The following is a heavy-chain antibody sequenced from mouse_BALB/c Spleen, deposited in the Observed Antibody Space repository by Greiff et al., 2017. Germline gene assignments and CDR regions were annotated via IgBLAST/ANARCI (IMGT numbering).Heavy chain of an antibody. CDR2: ISSGGSYT. Sequence: EVQLQESGGGLVKPGGSLKLSCAASGFTFSSYTMSWVRQTPEKRLEWVATISSGGSYTYYPDSVKGRFTISRDNAKNTLYLQMSSLKSKDTAMYYCTRDQDYYGSSYAMDYWGQGTSVTVSS. V-gene: IGHV5-6-4*01. CDR3: TRDQDYYGSSYAMDY. D-gene: IGHD1-1*01. CDR1: GFTFSSYT. J-gene: IGHJ4*01.